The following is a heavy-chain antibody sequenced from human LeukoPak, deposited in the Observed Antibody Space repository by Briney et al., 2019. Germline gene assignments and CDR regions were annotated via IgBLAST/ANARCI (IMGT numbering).Heavy chain of an antibody. J-gene: IGHJ4*02. Sequence: GGSLRLSCAVSGFTFSNYYMHWVRQPPGKGLXXXXXXXXDGSDTTYADSVKGRFTISRDNAKNTLYLQMNSLRVEDTAVYYCARVRYCSSTSCTKAYFDSWGQGTLVTVSS. CDR3: ARVRYCSSTSCTKAYFDS. D-gene: IGHD2-2*01. CDR1: GFTFSNYY. V-gene: IGHV3-74*01. CDR2: XXXDGSDT.